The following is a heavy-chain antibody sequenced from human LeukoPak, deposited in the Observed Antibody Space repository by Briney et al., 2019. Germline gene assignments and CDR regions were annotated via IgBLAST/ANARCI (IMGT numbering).Heavy chain of an antibody. D-gene: IGHD6-19*01. Sequence: GRSLRLSCAASGFTVSSYAISWVSQAPGNGLGWVSAISGSGDNTYYADSVKGRFTISRDNSKNTLYLQMNSLRAEDTAVYYCARDDYSSGWYFAYWGQGTLVTVSS. CDR2: ISGSGDNT. CDR1: GFTVSSYA. V-gene: IGHV3-23*01. J-gene: IGHJ4*02. CDR3: ARDDYSSGWYFAY.